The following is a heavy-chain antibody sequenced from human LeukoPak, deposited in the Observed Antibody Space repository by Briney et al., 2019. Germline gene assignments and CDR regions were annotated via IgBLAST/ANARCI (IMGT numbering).Heavy chain of an antibody. CDR2: INYSETT. V-gene: IGHV4-59*01. CDR3: ARGRDY. Sequence: SETLSLTCTVSGGSISTYSCSWIRQPPGKGLEWIGFINYSETTNYHPSLKSRVTISIDTSKNQFSLKLTSVTAADTAVYYCARGRDYWGQGTLVTVSS. J-gene: IGHJ4*02. CDR1: GGSISTYS.